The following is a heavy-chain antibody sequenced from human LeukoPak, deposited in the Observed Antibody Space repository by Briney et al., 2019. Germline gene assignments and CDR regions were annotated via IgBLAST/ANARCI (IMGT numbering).Heavy chain of an antibody. J-gene: IGHJ5*02. V-gene: IGHV4-59*08. CDR1: GGSISSSY. Sequence: SETLSLTCTVSGGSISSSYWNWVRQPPGKGLEWIGRISYSGTTNYNPSLKSRVTISVDTSKNQFSLKLSSVTAADTAVYYCARLGSIAAAAFDPWGQGTLVTVSS. CDR3: ARLGSIAAAAFDP. CDR2: ISYSGTT. D-gene: IGHD6-13*01.